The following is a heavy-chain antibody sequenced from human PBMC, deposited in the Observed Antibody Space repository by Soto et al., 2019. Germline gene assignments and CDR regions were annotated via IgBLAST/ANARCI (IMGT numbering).Heavy chain of an antibody. J-gene: IGHJ4*02. V-gene: IGHV4-30-2*01. CDR1: GGSISSGGYS. D-gene: IGHD5-12*01. CDR2: IYHSGST. Sequence: QLQLQESGPGLVKPSQTLSLTCAVSGGSISSGGYSWSWIRQPPGKGLEWIGYIYHSGSTYYNPSLKPRVTISVDRSKNQFSLKLSSVTAADTAVYYCAAGGGLPRYYWGQGTLVTVSS. CDR3: AAGGGLPRYY.